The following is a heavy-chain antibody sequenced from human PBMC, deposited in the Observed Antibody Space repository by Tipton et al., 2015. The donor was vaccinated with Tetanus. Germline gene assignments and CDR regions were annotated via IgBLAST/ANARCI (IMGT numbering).Heavy chain of an antibody. CDR1: GGSVRSGDYS. V-gene: IGHV4-61*03. CDR3: ARSHVFRFTLFGEEIPRSGRFDP. CDR2: IYYGGDT. D-gene: IGHD3-3*01. J-gene: IGHJ5*02. Sequence: TLSLTCTVSGGSVRSGDYSWNWIRQPPGKGLEWIGNIYYGGDTDYNPSLQSRATISLDTSKELFSLRLKSVTAADTAIYYCARSHVFRFTLFGEEIPRSGRFDPWGQGTLVTVSS.